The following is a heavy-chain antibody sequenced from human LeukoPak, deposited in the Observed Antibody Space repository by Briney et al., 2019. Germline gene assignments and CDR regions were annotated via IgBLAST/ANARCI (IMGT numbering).Heavy chain of an antibody. J-gene: IGHJ1*01. CDR2: ISYDGSNK. V-gene: IGHV3-30*18. CDR1: GFTFSSYG. CDR3: AKDRSGSYYRYFQH. Sequence: GGSLRLSCAASGFTFSSYGMHWVRQAPGKGLEWVAVISYDGSNKYYADSVKGRFTISRDNSKNTLYLQMNSLRAEDTAVYYCAKDRSGSYYRYFQHWGPGTLVTVSS. D-gene: IGHD1-26*01.